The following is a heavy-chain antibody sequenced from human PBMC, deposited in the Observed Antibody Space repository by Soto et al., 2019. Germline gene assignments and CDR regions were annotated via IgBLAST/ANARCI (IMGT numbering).Heavy chain of an antibody. CDR1: GGSISSSSYY. V-gene: IGHV4-39*01. D-gene: IGHD2-15*01. CDR3: ARHDCSGGSCSPDY. CDR2: IYYSGST. J-gene: IGHJ4*02. Sequence: QLQLQESGPGLVKPSETLSLTCTVSGGSISSSSYYWGWIRQPPGKGLEWIGSIYYSGSTYYNPSLKSRVTISVDTSKNQFSLKLSSVTAADTAVYYCARHDCSGGSCSPDYWGQGTLVTVSS.